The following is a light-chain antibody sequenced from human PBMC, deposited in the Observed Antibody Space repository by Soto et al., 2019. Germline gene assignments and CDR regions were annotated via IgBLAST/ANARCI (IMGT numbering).Light chain of an antibody. J-gene: IGLJ2*01. Sequence: QSVLTQAPSASGTPGQRVTISCSGSSSNIGSNTVTWYQQVPGTAPKLLIYSNDQRPSGVPDRFSGSKSGTSASLAIAGLQSEDEADYYCAAWDDSLSALLFGGGTKLTVL. CDR3: AAWDDSLSALL. CDR1: SSNIGSNT. CDR2: SND. V-gene: IGLV1-44*01.